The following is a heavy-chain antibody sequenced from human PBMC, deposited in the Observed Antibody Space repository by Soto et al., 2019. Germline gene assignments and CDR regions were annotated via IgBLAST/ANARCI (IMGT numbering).Heavy chain of an antibody. V-gene: IGHV3-53*01. CDR2: IYSGGST. D-gene: IGHD6-19*01. CDR1: GFTVSSNY. Sequence: GGSLRLSCAASGFTVSSNYMSWVRQAPGKGLEWVSVIYSGGSTYYADSVKGRFTISRDNPKNTLYLQMNSLRAEDTAVYYCAESPEADCFDYWGQGTLVTVSS. J-gene: IGHJ4*02. CDR3: AESPEADCFDY.